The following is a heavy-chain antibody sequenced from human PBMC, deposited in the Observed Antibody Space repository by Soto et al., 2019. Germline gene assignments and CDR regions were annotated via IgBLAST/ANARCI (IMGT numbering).Heavy chain of an antibody. D-gene: IGHD5-18*01. J-gene: IGHJ4*02. CDR1: GGTFSSYA. CDR2: IIPIFGTA. CDR3: ANLCDGYGEDFDY. V-gene: IGHV1-69*06. Sequence: ASVKVSCKASGGTFSSYAISWVRQAPGQGLEWMGGIIPIFGTANYAQKFQGRVTITADKSTSTAYMELSSLRSEDTAVYYCANLCDGYGEDFDYWGQGTLVTVSS.